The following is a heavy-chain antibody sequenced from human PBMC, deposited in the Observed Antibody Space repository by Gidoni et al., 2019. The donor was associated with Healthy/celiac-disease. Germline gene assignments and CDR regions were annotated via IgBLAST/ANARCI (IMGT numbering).Heavy chain of an antibody. J-gene: IGHJ5*02. CDR1: GYTFTSYY. D-gene: IGHD3-22*01. CDR2: INPSGGST. Sequence: QVQLVQSGAEVKKPGASVKDSCKASGYTFTSYYMHWVRQAPGQGLEWMGIINPSGGSTSYAQKFQGRVTMTRDTSTSTVYMELSSLRSEDTAVYYCASLVYYDSSGYSRGLIGSFDPWGQGTLVTVSS. V-gene: IGHV1-46*01. CDR3: ASLVYYDSSGYSRGLIGSFDP.